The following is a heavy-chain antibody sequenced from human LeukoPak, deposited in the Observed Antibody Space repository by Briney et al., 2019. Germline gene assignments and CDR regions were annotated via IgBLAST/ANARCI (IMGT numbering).Heavy chain of an antibody. D-gene: IGHD5-18*01. V-gene: IGHV4-59*01. Sequence: SETLSLTCTVSGVSISSYYWSWIRQPPGKGLEYIGYIYYSGSTNYNPSLKSRVTISVDTSKNQFSLKLSSVTAADTAVYYCARGRGRNTAIHYWGQGILVTVSS. CDR3: ARGRGRNTAIHY. J-gene: IGHJ4*02. CDR2: IYYSGST. CDR1: GVSISSYY.